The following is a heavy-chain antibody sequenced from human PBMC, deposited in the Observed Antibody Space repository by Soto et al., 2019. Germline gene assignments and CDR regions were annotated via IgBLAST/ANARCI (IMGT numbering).Heavy chain of an antibody. D-gene: IGHD4-17*01. Sequence: KPSETLSLTCTVSGGSVSSADHYWSWIRQTPGKGLEWIGYIYYSGITYYTPSLKSRVSMTVDTSKNRFSLKLHSVTTADTAIYYCARDLNDYPNWFDPWGQGILVTVSS. V-gene: IGHV4-30-4*01. CDR3: ARDLNDYPNWFDP. CDR1: GGSVSSADHY. J-gene: IGHJ5*02. CDR2: IYYSGIT.